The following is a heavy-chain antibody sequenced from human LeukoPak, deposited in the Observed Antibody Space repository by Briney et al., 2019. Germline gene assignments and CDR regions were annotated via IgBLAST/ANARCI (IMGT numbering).Heavy chain of an antibody. Sequence: PGGSLRLSCAASGFSFSSWSMSWVRQAPGKGLEWVSYISSISSTISYADSVKGRFTISRDNAKNSLHLQMNSLRDEDTAVYYCARDGRPLDYWGQGTLVTVSS. CDR1: GFSFSSWS. V-gene: IGHV3-48*02. CDR3: ARDGRPLDY. CDR2: ISSISSTI. J-gene: IGHJ4*02.